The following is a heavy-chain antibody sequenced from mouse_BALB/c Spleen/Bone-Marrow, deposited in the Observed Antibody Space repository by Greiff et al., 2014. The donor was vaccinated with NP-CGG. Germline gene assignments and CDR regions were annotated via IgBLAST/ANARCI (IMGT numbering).Heavy chain of an antibody. CDR2: IYPGDGDT. J-gene: IGHJ4*01. V-gene: IGHV1-80*01. D-gene: IGHD2-4*01. CDR3: ARKSTMITRAMDY. Sequence: QVQLQQSGAELVRPGSSVKISCKASGYAFSSYWMNWVKQRPGQGLEWIGQIYPGDGDTNYNGNFKGKATLTADKSSSTAYMQLSSLTSEDSAVYFCARKSTMITRAMDYWGQGTSVTVSS. CDR1: GYAFSSYW.